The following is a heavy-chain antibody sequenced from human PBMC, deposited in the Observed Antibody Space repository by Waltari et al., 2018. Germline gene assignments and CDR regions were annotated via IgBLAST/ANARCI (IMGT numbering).Heavy chain of an antibody. Sequence: QVQLVQSGAEVKKPGSPVSVSCTATGGPFCSYALRCVRQAPGRGLERIGGIIPIFGTANYAQKFQGRVTITADESTSTAYMELSSLRSEDTAVYYCARDRLAAAGSHWFDPWGQGTLVTVSS. D-gene: IGHD6-13*01. CDR3: ARDRLAAAGSHWFDP. CDR1: GGPFCSYA. J-gene: IGHJ5*02. CDR2: IIPIFGTA. V-gene: IGHV1-69*12.